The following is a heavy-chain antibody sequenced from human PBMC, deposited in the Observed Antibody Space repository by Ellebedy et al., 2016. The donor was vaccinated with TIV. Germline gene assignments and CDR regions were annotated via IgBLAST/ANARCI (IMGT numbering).Heavy chain of an antibody. V-gene: IGHV3-53*01. J-gene: IGHJ4*02. Sequence: GESLKISCAASGFTVSRQYMSWVRQAPGKGLEWVSLIYSDGRTYYADSVQGRFTISRDNSKNTLYLQMNSLRAEDTALYYCASRTRGDYPYFDFWGQGTLVTVSS. CDR3: ASRTRGDYPYFDF. CDR2: IYSDGRT. CDR1: GFTVSRQY. D-gene: IGHD4-17*01.